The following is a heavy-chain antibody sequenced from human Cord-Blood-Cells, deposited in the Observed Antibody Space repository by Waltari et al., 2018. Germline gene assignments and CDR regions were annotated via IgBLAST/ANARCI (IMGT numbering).Heavy chain of an antibody. D-gene: IGHD3-16*01. CDR3: AREGDGYWYFDL. J-gene: IGHJ2*01. CDR2: IIPILGIA. CDR1: GGTFSSYA. V-gene: IGHV1-69*09. Sequence: QVQLVQSGAEVKKPGSSVKVSCKASGGTFSSYAISWVRQAPGQGLDWMGRIIPILGIANYAQQFQGRVTITADKSTSTAYMELSSLRSEDTAVYYCAREGDGYWYFDLWGRGTLVTVSS.